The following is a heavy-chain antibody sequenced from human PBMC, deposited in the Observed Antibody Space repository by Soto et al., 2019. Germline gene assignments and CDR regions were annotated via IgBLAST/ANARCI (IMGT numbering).Heavy chain of an antibody. V-gene: IGHV1-69*06. CDR2: IVPLFRTT. CDR1: GGTLSSYA. D-gene: IGHD6-13*01. CDR3: ARGGYSSTWSNLLDRSGLDV. J-gene: IGHJ6*02. Sequence: SVKVSCKTSGGTLSSYAINWVRQAPGQGLEWMGGIVPLFRTTNYAQKFQGRVTITADTSTYTVYMELSELRSGDTAVYYCARGGYSSTWSNLLDRSGLDVWGQGTTVTVSS.